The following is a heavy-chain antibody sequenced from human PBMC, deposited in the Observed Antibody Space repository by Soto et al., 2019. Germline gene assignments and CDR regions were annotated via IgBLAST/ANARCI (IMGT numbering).Heavy chain of an antibody. D-gene: IGHD3-3*01. CDR3: ASRPSGVKYYGVFDY. Sequence: PGGSLRLSCEGSGFTFSGHWMTWVRQAPGKGLEWVANIKQDGSEKYYVDSVKGRFTVSRDNARNSLFLQMNNLRAEDSAVYYCASRPSGVKYYGVFDYWGPGTLVTVSS. V-gene: IGHV3-7*03. J-gene: IGHJ4*02. CDR2: IKQDGSEK. CDR1: GFTFSGHW.